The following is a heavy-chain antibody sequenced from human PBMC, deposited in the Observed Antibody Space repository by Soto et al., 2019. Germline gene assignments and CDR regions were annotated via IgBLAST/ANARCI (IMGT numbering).Heavy chain of an antibody. Sequence: SVKVSCKTSGGTFSSYAISWVRQAPGQGPEWMGGIIPIFGTGNYAQKFQGRVTITADESTSTAYMELSSLRSEDTAVYYCAKLGQQQLAFFGPWGQGTLVTVSS. CDR2: IIPIFGTG. CDR1: GGTFSSYA. CDR3: AKLGQQQLAFFGP. J-gene: IGHJ4*02. V-gene: IGHV1-69*13. D-gene: IGHD6-13*01.